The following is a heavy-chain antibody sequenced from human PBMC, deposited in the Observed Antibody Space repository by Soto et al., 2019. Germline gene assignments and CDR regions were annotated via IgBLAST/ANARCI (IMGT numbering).Heavy chain of an antibody. CDR1: GFTFSSYW. V-gene: IGHV3-7*01. CDR2: IKQDGSNT. D-gene: IGHD6-6*01. J-gene: IGHJ4*02. Sequence: RLSCAASGFTFSSYWMSWVRQAPGKGLEWVANIKQDGSNTFYADSVKGRFTISRDNAKNTLYIQMNSLRAEDTAVYYCATGVVAAQRWFDYWGQGTQVTVSS. CDR3: ATGVVAAQRWFDY.